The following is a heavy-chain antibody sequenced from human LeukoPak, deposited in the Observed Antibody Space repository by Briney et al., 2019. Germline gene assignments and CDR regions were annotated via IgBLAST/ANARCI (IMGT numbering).Heavy chain of an antibody. CDR3: ARAYYYDSSGYYFFDY. J-gene: IGHJ4*02. CDR2: IYTSGST. CDR1: GGSISSYY. D-gene: IGHD3-22*01. V-gene: IGHV4-4*07. Sequence: SVTLSLTCTVSGGSISSYYWSWIRQRAGKGLEWIGRIYTSGSTNYNPTLKSRVTISVDKSKNQFSLKLSSVTAADTAVYYCARAYYYDSSGYYFFDYWGQGTLVTVSS.